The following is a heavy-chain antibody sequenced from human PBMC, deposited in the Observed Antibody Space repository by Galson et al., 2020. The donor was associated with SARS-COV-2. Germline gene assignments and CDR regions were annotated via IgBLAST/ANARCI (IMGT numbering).Heavy chain of an antibody. D-gene: IGHD5-18*01. CDR3: ARGGNGYRYDLFDY. CDR2: ISAYNTNT. CDR1: GYTFTNYE. V-gene: IGHV1-18*01. Sequence: ASVKVSCKASGYTFTNYEIIWVRQAPGQGLEWMGWISAYNTNTNYAQKLQGRVTMTTDTSTNTAYMELRSLRSDDTAVYYCARGGNGYRYDLFDYWGQGTLVTVSS. J-gene: IGHJ4*02.